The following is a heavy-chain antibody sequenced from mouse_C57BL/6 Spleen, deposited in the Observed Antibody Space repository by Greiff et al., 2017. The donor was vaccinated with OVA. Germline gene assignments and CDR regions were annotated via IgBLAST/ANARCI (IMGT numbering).Heavy chain of an antibody. V-gene: IGHV5-16*01. CDR3: AREGITTDYFDY. Sequence: EVQRVESEGGLVQPGSSMKLSCTASGFTFSDYYMAWVRQVPEKGLEWVANINYDGSSTYYLDSLKSRFIISRDNAKNILYLQMSSLKSEDTATYYCAREGITTDYFDYWGQGTTLTVSS. CDR1: GFTFSDYY. D-gene: IGHD1-1*01. CDR2: INYDGSST. J-gene: IGHJ2*01.